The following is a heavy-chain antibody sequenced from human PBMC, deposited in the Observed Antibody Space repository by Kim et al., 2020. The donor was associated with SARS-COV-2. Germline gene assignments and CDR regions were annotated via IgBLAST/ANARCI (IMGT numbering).Heavy chain of an antibody. J-gene: IGHJ4*02. CDR1: GFTFSSYA. D-gene: IGHD3-10*01. CDR3: AREEVLLWFGSFDY. Sequence: GGSLRLSCAAAGFTFSSYAMHWVRQAPGKGLEWVAVISYDGSNKYYADSVKGRFTISRDNSKNTLYLQMNSLRAEDTAVYYCAREEVLLWFGSFDYWGQG. CDR2: ISYDGSNK. V-gene: IGHV3-30*04.